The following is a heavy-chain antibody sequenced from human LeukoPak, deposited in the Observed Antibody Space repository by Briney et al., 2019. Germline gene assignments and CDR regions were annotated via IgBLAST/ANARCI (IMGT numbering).Heavy chain of an antibody. J-gene: IGHJ4*02. CDR1: GHSFHSYW. Sequence: GESLKISCKGSGHSFHSYWIGWVRQMPGKGLEWMGIIYPGDSDTRYSPSFQGQVTISADKSISTAYLQWSSLKASDTAMYYCARHSDMGYSSGWLGVDYWGQGTLVTVSS. CDR3: ARHSDMGYSSGWLGVDY. CDR2: IYPGDSDT. V-gene: IGHV5-51*01. D-gene: IGHD6-19*01.